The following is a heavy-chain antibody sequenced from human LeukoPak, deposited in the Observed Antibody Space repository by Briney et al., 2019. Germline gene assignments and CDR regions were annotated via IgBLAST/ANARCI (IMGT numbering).Heavy chain of an antibody. CDR2: IYTGGST. J-gene: IGHJ4*02. V-gene: IGHV3-53*01. Sequence: GGSLRLSCAASGFTVSGTHMSWVRQAPGKGLEWVSAIYTGGSTYYSDSVEGRFTISRDKSKNTLYLQMDSLRVEDTAVYYCARDQATSGGGLDSWGQGTLVTVSS. CDR3: ARDQATSGGGLDS. CDR1: GFTVSGTH. D-gene: IGHD3-16*01.